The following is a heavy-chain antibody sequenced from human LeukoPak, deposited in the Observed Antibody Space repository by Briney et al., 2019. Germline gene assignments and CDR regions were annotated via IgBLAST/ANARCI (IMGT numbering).Heavy chain of an antibody. CDR1: GFTFSSYW. CDR3: ATMIVVDPREDDAFDI. D-gene: IGHD3-22*01. CDR2: INSDGSST. J-gene: IGHJ3*02. V-gene: IGHV3-74*01. Sequence: QTGGSLRLSCAASGFTFSSYWMHWVRQAPGKGLVWVSRINSDGSSTSYADSVKGRFTISRDNAKNTLYLQMNSLRAEDTAVYYCATMIVVDPREDDAFDIWGQGTMVTVSS.